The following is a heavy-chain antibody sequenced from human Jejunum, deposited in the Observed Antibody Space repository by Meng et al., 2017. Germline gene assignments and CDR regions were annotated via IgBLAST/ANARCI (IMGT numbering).Heavy chain of an antibody. V-gene: IGHV3-23*01. CDR1: GFAFSNYA. J-gene: IGHJ2*01. Sequence: GESLKISCEASGFAFSNYAMSWVRQAPGKGLEWVSAMSGTGGGTYFADSVRGRFTISRDNSKNTVFLQMNNLRDDDTAIYYCAKEDSYYDRNFYYNRYFDFWGRGTLVTVSS. CDR3: AKEDSYYDRNFYYNRYFDF. CDR2: MSGTGGGT. D-gene: IGHD3-22*01.